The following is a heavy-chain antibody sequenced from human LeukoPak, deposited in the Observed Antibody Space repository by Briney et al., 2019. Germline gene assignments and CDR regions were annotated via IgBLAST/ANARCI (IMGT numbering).Heavy chain of an antibody. J-gene: IGHJ4*02. D-gene: IGHD6-19*01. CDR1: GFTFNTAW. V-gene: IGHV3-74*01. CDR2: IYSDGSDK. Sequence: GGSLRLSCAASGFTFNTAWMHWVRQTPGKGLVWVSRIYSDGSDKTYADSVKGRFTISRDNAKNTLYLQMNSLRAEDTAVYYCAKLAVAGFFDYWGQGTLVTVSS. CDR3: AKLAVAGFFDY.